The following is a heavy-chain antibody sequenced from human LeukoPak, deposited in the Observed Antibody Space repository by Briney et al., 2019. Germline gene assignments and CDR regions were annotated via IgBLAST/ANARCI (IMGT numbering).Heavy chain of an antibody. J-gene: IGHJ4*02. Sequence: AGGSLRLSCAASGFTVSSNYMSWVRQAPGKGLEWVSVIYSGGSTYYADSVKGRFTISRDNSKNTLYLQMNSLRAEDTAVYYCARVLSYGDYVEDYWGQGTLVTVSS. CDR2: IYSGGST. CDR3: ARVLSYGDYVEDY. V-gene: IGHV3-53*01. D-gene: IGHD4-17*01. CDR1: GFTVSSNY.